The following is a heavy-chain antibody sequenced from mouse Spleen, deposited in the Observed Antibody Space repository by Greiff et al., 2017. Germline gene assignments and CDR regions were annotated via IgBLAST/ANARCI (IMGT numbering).Heavy chain of an antibody. J-gene: IGHJ4*01. CDR3: ARGDYDFYYAMDY. D-gene: IGHD2-4*01. Sequence: EVKLEESGGGLVQPGGSRKLSCAASGFTFSSFGMHWVRQAPEKGLEWVAYISSGSSTIYYADTVKGRFTISRDNPKNTLFLQMTSLRSEDTAMYYCARGDYDFYYAMDYWGQGTSVTVSS. V-gene: IGHV5-17*02. CDR1: GFTFSSFG. CDR2: ISSGSSTI.